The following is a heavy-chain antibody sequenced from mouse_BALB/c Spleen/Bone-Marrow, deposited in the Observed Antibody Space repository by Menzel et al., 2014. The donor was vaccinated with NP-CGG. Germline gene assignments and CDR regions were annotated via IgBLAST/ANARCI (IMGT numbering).Heavy chain of an antibody. Sequence: LVKLFQSLSLTCSVTGYSITSGYYWNWIRQFPGNKLEWMGYISYDGSNNYNPSLKNRISITRDTSKNQFFLKLNSVTTEDTATYYCARDCYFYCCDYWGQGTTLTVSS. J-gene: IGHJ2*01. D-gene: IGHD1-1*01. CDR2: ISYDGSN. CDR3: ARDCYFYCCDY. V-gene: IGHV3-6*02. CDR1: GYSITSGYY.